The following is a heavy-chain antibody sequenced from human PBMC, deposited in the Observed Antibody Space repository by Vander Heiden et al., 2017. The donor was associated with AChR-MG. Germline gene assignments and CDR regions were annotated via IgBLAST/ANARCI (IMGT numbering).Heavy chain of an antibody. CDR3: AREGNYGDYPLDY. J-gene: IGHJ4*02. CDR2: MRNKANSYTT. Sequence: EVQLVESGGGLVQPGGSLRLSCAASGFTFSDHYMDCVRQAPGKGREWVGRMRNKANSYTTEDAASGKGRFTISRDDSKNSLYLQMNSLKTEDTAVYYCAREGNYGDYPLDYWGQGTLVTVSS. D-gene: IGHD4-17*01. V-gene: IGHV3-72*01. CDR1: GFTFSDHY.